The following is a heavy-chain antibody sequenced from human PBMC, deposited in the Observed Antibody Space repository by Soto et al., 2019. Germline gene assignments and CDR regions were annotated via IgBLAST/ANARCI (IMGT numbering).Heavy chain of an antibody. Sequence: ASVKVSCKVSGYTLTELSMHWVRQAPGKGLEWMGGFDPEDGETIYAQKFQGRVTMTEDTSTDTAYMELSSLRSEDTAVYYCTQPAYDSSGHYYDGWGQGTLVTVSS. CDR2: FDPEDGET. V-gene: IGHV1-24*01. CDR1: GYTLTELS. J-gene: IGHJ4*02. CDR3: TQPAYDSSGHYYDG. D-gene: IGHD3-22*01.